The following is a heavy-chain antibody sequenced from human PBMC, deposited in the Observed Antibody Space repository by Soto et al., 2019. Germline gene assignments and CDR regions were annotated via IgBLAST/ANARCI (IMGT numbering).Heavy chain of an antibody. CDR3: ARDGTLYDSSGYYYLY. J-gene: IGHJ4*02. D-gene: IGHD3-22*01. Sequence: ASVKVSCRAYGGTFSRYAISRVRQAPGQGLEWMGGIIPMFGKANYAQKFQGGVTITADESTSTGYMELRSLRSEDTAVYYCARDGTLYDSSGYYYLYWGQGTLVTVSS. CDR1: GGTFSRYA. CDR2: IIPMFGKA. V-gene: IGHV1-69*13.